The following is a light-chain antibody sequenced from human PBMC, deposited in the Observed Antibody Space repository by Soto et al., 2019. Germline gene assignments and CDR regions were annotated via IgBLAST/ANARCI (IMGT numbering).Light chain of an antibody. CDR3: QQSSNTPIT. Sequence: DIEMTQSPSPLSASFGDRVTITCRASQSISDYLNWYQQRPRKAPKLLIYGASSLQSGVPSRFRGSGSGTDFTPTISSLQPEDCATYYCQQSSNTPITFGQGTRLE. J-gene: IGKJ5*01. CDR2: GAS. V-gene: IGKV1-39*01. CDR1: QSISDY.